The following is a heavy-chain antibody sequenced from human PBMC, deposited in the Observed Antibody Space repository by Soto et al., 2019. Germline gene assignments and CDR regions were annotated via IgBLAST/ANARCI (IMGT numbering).Heavy chain of an antibody. V-gene: IGHV4-61*08. CDR2: INHSGRT. J-gene: IGHJ4*02. CDR1: SGSVGSGGFY. Sequence: SETLSLTCTVSSGSVGSGGFYWSWIRQPPGRGLEWIGNINHSGRTNYNPSLKGRATISGDRSKKQFSLKLNSVTAADAAVYYCARITYGYNYFDYWGRGTLVTVSS. CDR3: ARITYGYNYFDY. D-gene: IGHD4-17*01.